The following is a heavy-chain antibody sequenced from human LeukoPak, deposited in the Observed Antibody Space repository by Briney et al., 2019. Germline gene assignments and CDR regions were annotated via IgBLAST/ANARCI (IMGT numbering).Heavy chain of an antibody. CDR3: ARAAVTTLPYFDY. CDR2: VNPNGGAT. CDR1: GYTFTGYY. J-gene: IGHJ4*02. Sequence: ASVKVSCKASGYTFTGYYMHWVRQAPGQGLEGMGWVNPNGGATNYAQKFQGRVTMTRDTSISTAYMELSRLRSDGTAVYYCARAAVTTLPYFDYWGQGTLVTVSS. V-gene: IGHV1-2*02. D-gene: IGHD4-17*01.